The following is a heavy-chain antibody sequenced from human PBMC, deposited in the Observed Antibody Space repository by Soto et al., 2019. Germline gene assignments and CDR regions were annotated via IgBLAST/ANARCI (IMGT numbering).Heavy chain of an antibody. V-gene: IGHV1-46*03. CDR1: GYTFTSYY. Sequence: QVQLVQSGAEVMQPGASVKVSCKASGYTFTSYYIQWVRQAPGQGLEWMGIINPSGGSTNYAQKFQGRVTMTRDTSTSTVYMELSSLRSEDTAIYYCSRGYPPGDQLGNLPGAFWGQGTLVTVSS. J-gene: IGHJ4*02. CDR2: INPSGGST. CDR3: SRGYPPGDQLGNLPGAF. D-gene: IGHD1-1*01.